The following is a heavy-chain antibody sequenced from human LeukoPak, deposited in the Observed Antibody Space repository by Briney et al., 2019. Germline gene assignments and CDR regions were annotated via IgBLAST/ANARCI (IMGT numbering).Heavy chain of an antibody. Sequence: ASLKVSCKASGYTFTGYYMHWVRQAPGQGLEWMVSLNPNSGATKYAQKFQGRVTMTRDTSISTAYMELSSLRSDDTAVYYCARGRGGDYYDNSGYSNWGQGTLVAVSS. CDR3: ARGRGGDYYDNSGYSN. CDR1: GYTFTGYY. D-gene: IGHD3-22*01. J-gene: IGHJ4*02. CDR2: LNPNSGAT. V-gene: IGHV1-2*02.